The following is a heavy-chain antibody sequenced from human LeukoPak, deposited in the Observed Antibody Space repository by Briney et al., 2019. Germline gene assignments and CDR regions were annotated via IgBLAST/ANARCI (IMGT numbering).Heavy chain of an antibody. V-gene: IGHV3-23*01. D-gene: IGHD6-19*01. J-gene: IGHJ3*02. CDR3: ARRGGSNGWGGFDI. Sequence: GGSLRLSCGGSGFTFRNHAMNWVRLAPGKGLEWISTSGGGGRDTYYGDSVKGRFTISRDNSKNILYLQMNSLNGADTALYYCARRGGSNGWGGFDIWGQGTMVTVSS. CDR1: GFTFRNHA. CDR2: SGGGGRDT.